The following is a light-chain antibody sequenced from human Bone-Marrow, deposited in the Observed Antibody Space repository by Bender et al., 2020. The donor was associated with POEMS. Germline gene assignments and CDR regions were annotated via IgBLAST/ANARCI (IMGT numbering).Light chain of an antibody. J-gene: IGLJ3*02. V-gene: IGLV1-40*01. CDR3: QAWDSNTAV. CDR1: SSNTGSGYD. CDR2: GYN. Sequence: QSVLTPPPSVSGAPGQRVTISCTGSSSNTGSGYDINWYQHLPGTAPKLLIYGYNNRPSGVPDRFSGSKSGTSASLAITGLQAEDEGDYYCQAWDSNTAVFGGGTKLTVL.